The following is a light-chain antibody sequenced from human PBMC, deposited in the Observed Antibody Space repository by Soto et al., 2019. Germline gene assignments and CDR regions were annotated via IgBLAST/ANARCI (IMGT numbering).Light chain of an antibody. Sequence: EIVMTQSPATLSVSPGERATLSCRASQSVSSNLAWYQQKPGQAPRLLIYGASTRATGIPARFSGSGSGTEFTLTISSLQSEDFAVYYCQQYNNWPPPPFGGGTKVEI. CDR2: GAS. CDR3: QQYNNWPPPP. V-gene: IGKV3-15*01. CDR1: QSVSSN. J-gene: IGKJ4*01.